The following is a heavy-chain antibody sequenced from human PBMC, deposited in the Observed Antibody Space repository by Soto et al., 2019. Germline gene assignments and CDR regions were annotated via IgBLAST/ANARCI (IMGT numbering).Heavy chain of an antibody. CDR2: ITGTASST. D-gene: IGHD5-12*01. CDR3: AKGAEGYVVSSLDS. CDR1: GFRFSDFA. Sequence: EVQLLESGGGFVQPGGSLRLSCAASGFRFSDFAMTWFRQAPGRGLGWVSAITGTASSTYYADSVKGRFTISRDNSKNTLYLQINSLRAEDTAIYYCAKGAEGYVVSSLDSWGQGTLVTVSS. V-gene: IGHV3-23*01. J-gene: IGHJ4*02.